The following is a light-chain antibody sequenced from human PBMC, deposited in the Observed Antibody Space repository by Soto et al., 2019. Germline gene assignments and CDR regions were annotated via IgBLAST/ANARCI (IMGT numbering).Light chain of an antibody. CDR2: AAS. CDR1: QGIRND. V-gene: IGKV1-6*01. CDR3: LQDYNYPLT. Sequence: AIKMTQSPSSLSASVGDRVTITCRASQGIRNDLGWYQQKPGKAPKLLLYAASSLQSGVPSRFSGSGSGTDFTLTISSLQPEDFATYYCLQDYNYPLTFGQGTKVEIK. J-gene: IGKJ1*01.